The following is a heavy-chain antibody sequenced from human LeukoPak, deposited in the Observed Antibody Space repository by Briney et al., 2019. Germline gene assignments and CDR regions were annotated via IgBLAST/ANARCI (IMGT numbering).Heavy chain of an antibody. D-gene: IGHD5-12*01. CDR2: IYYSGST. CDR3: ARDRGYDPFDY. J-gene: IGHJ4*02. CDR1: GGSISSGDYY. Sequence: SETLSLTCTVSGGSISSGDYYWSWIRQPPGKGLEWIGYIYYSGSTYYNPSLKSRVTISVDRSKNQFSLKLSSVTAADTAVYYCARDRGYDPFDYWGQGTLVTVSS. V-gene: IGHV4-30-4*01.